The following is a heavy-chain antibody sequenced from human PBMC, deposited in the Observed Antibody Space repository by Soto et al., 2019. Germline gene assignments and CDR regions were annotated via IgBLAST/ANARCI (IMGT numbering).Heavy chain of an antibody. V-gene: IGHV3-23*01. J-gene: IGHJ6*03. CDR3: AKGGLVLVTVYYYYMDV. D-gene: IGHD2-8*02. CDR1: GFTFSSYA. Sequence: PGGSLRLSCAASGFTFSSYAMSWVRQAPGKGLEWVSAISGSGGSTYYADSVRGRFTISRDNSKNTLYLQMNSLRAEDTAVYYCAKGGLVLVTVYYYYMDVWGKGTTVTVS. CDR2: ISGSGGST.